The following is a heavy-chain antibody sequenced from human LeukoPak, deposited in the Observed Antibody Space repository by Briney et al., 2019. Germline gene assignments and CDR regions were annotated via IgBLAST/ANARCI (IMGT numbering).Heavy chain of an antibody. Sequence: GGSLRLSCAASGFTFSSYEMNWVRQAPGKGLEWVSYISSSGSTIYYADSVKGRFTISRDNAKNSLYLQMNSLRAEDTAVCYCASHYGSGSYYHYFDYWGQGTLVTVSS. CDR3: ASHYGSGSYYHYFDY. J-gene: IGHJ4*02. CDR2: ISSSGSTI. CDR1: GFTFSSYE. V-gene: IGHV3-48*03. D-gene: IGHD3-10*01.